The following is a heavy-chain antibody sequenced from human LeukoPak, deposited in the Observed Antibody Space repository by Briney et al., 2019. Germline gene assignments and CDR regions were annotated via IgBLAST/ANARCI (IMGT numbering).Heavy chain of an antibody. CDR3: AKTQGYSGYDSEFVK. Sequence: PGGSLRLSCAASGFXFSNYAISWVRQAPGMGLEWVSVLTGSGTTTFYADSVKGRFNISRDNSKNTLYLQMNSLRAEDTAVYFCAKTQGYSGYDSEFVKWGQGTLVSVSS. V-gene: IGHV3-23*01. J-gene: IGHJ4*02. D-gene: IGHD5-12*01. CDR1: GFXFSNYA. CDR2: LTGSGTTT.